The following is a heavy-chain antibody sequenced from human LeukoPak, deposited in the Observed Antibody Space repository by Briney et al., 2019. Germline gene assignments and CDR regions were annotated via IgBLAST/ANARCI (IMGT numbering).Heavy chain of an antibody. CDR3: ARGGQGVRGVIRGYYMDV. CDR1: GGSFDSYY. D-gene: IGHD3-10*01. V-gene: IGHV4-34*01. CDR2: INHSGST. Sequence: SETLSLTCAVFGGSFDSYYWSWIRQPPGKGLEWIGEINHSGSTNYNPPLKSRVTIPVDRSKNQFSLKLSSVSAADTAVYYCARGGQGVRGVIRGYYMDVWGKGTTVTVSS. J-gene: IGHJ6*03.